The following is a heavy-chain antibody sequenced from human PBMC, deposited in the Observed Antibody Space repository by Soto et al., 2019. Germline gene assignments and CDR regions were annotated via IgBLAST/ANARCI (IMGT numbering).Heavy chain of an antibody. D-gene: IGHD2-8*01. V-gene: IGHV3-48*01. CDR3: TCTLARVPN. CDR1: GFTFSSYS. Sequence: PGGSLRLSCASSGFTFSSYSMNWVRQAPGKGLEWVSSISSSSSTIYYADSVKGRFTISRDNAKNSLYLQMNSLKTEDTAVYYCTCTLARVPNWGQGTLVTVSS. J-gene: IGHJ4*02. CDR2: ISSSSSTI.